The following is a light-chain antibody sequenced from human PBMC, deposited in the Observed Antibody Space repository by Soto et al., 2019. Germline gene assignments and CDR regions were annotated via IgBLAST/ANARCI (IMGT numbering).Light chain of an antibody. CDR3: QQRSNWLT. V-gene: IGKV3-11*01. J-gene: IGKJ4*01. CDR2: DAS. CDR1: QTISSY. Sequence: EIALTQSPATLSLSPGERATLSCRASQTISSYLDWYQQKPGQPPRLLIYDASNRATGIPARFSGSGSGTDFTLTISSLEPEDFAIYYCQQRSNWLTFGGGTKVEIK.